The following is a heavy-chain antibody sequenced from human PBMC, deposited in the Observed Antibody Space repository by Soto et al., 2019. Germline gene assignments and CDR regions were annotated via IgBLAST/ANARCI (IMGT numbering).Heavy chain of an antibody. CDR2: ISSSSSYT. CDR1: GFSFSTYG. V-gene: IGHV3-21*05. D-gene: IGHD3-22*01. Sequence: PGGSLRLSCAASGFSFSTYGMHWVRQAPGKGLEWVSYISSSSSYTNYADSVKGRFTISRDNAKNSLYLQMNSLRAEDTAVYYCAFSLVVINYFDYWGQGTLVTVSS. CDR3: AFSLVVINYFDY. J-gene: IGHJ4*02.